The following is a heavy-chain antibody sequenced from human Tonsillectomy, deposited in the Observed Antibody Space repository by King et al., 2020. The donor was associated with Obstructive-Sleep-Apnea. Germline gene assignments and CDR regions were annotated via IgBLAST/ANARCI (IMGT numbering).Heavy chain of an antibody. V-gene: IGHV3-30*18. J-gene: IGHJ5*02. CDR3: AKESSGSGGFDP. CDR2: ISYDGSNE. Sequence: VQLVESGGGVVQPGGSLRLSCAASGFIFSSYDMHWVRQAPGKGLEWMGVISYDGSNESYADSVKGRFTISRDNSKNTLYLQMNSLSTDDTAVYYCAKESSGSGGFDPWGQGTVVTVSS. CDR1: GFIFSSYD. D-gene: IGHD3-10*01.